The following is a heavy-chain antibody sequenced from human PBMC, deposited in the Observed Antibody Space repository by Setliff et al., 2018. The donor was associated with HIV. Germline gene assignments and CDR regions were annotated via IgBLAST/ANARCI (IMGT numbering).Heavy chain of an antibody. Sequence: GESLKISCKGSKYSFDNYWIGWVRQMPGKGLQYIGIIYPSDSDTRYSPSLQRQATLSADKSTSTVYLELTNLKVSDSGVYYCARRGYSGFEGAWFDDWGQGTLVTVSS. J-gene: IGHJ4*02. CDR1: KYSFDNYW. D-gene: IGHD5-12*01. CDR3: ARRGYSGFEGAWFDD. CDR2: IYPSDSDT. V-gene: IGHV5-51*01.